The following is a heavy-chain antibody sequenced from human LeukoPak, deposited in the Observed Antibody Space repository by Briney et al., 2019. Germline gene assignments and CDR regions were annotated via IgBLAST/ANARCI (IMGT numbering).Heavy chain of an antibody. Sequence: PGGSLRLACAASGCTFSSYGMHWVRQAPGRGLEWVAFIRYDGSNKYYADSVKGRFTISRDNSKNTLYLQMNSLRAEDTAVYYCAKDGHSYGYLIYFDYWGQGALVTVSS. J-gene: IGHJ4*02. CDR3: AKDGHSYGYLIYFDY. CDR1: GCTFSSYG. CDR2: IRYDGSNK. V-gene: IGHV3-30*02. D-gene: IGHD5-18*01.